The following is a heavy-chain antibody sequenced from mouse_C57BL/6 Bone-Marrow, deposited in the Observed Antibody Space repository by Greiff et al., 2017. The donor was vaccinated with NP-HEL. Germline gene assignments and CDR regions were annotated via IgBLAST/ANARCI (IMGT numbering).Heavy chain of an antibody. CDR1: GFSLTSYG. Sequence: VQLQQSGPGLVQPSQSLSITCTVSGFSLTSYGVHWVRQSPGTGLEWLGVIWSGGSTDYNAAFISRLSISKDNSKSQVFFKMNSLQADDTAIYYWARGTFAWFAYWGQGTLVTVSA. J-gene: IGHJ3*01. CDR3: ARGTFAWFAY. CDR2: IWSGGST. V-gene: IGHV2-2*01.